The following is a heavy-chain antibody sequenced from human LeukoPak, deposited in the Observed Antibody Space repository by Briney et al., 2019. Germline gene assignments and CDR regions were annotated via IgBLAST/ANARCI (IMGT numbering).Heavy chain of an antibody. CDR1: GGTFSSYA. J-gene: IGHJ4*02. CDR3: ARERKWDYYDSSGYYRGVYFYY. V-gene: IGHV1-69*04. CDR2: IIPIFGIA. D-gene: IGHD3-22*01. Sequence: GSSVKVSCKASGGTFSSYAMSWVRQAPGQGLEWMGRIIPIFGIANYAQKFQGRVTITADKSTSTAYMELSSLRSEDTAVYYCARERKWDYYDSSGYYRGVYFYYWGQGTLVTVSS.